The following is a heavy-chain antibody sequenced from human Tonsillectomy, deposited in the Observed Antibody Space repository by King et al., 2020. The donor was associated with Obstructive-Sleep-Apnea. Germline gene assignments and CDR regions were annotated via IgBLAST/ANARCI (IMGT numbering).Heavy chain of an antibody. CDR1: GDSISDNY. V-gene: IGHV4-4*07. CDR3: VRRDINSQDH. Sequence: QLQESGPGLVKPSETLSLICSVSGDSISDNYWSWIRQTAGKRLEWIGRIFTNGFTNYNPSLKSRVSMSIDTSRRQFSLTLTSVTAADTAVYYCVRRDINSQDHWGRGTLAT. D-gene: IGHD2-15*01. J-gene: IGHJ4*02. CDR2: IFTNGFT.